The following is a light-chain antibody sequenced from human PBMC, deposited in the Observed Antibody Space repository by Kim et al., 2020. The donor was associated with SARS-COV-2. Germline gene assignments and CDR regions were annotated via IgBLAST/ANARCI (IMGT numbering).Light chain of an antibody. CDR3: QQSYSTPLFP. Sequence: SVGDRVTITCRASQSISSYLNWYQQKPGKAPKLLIYAASSLQSGVPSRFSGSGSGTDFTLTISSLQPEDFATYYCQQSYSTPLFPFGPGTKVDIK. V-gene: IGKV1-39*01. CDR2: AAS. J-gene: IGKJ3*01. CDR1: QSISSY.